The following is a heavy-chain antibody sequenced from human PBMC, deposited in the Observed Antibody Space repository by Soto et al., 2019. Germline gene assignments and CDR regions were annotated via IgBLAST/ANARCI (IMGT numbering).Heavy chain of an antibody. CDR3: ARRRGTATRENYYYHGTDG. D-gene: IGHD5-18*01. Sequence: SETLSLTCTVSGGSISSGGYYWSWIRQHPGKGLEWIGYIYYSGSTYYNPSLKSRVTISVDTSKNQFSLKLSSVTAADTAVYYCARRRGTATRENYYYHGTDGWAQETTVTAS. CDR1: GGSISSGGYY. CDR2: IYYSGST. V-gene: IGHV4-31*03. J-gene: IGHJ6*02.